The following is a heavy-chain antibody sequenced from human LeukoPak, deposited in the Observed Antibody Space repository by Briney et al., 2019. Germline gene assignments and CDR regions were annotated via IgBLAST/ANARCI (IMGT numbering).Heavy chain of an antibody. Sequence: PGRSLRLSCAAPGFTFDDYAMHWVPQAPGKGLEWVSGISWNSGSIGYADSVKGRFTISRDNAKNSLYLQMNSLRAEDMALYYCAKAQKYNGNDGGAFDIWGQGTMVTVSS. CDR1: GFTFDDYA. D-gene: IGHD1-1*01. J-gene: IGHJ3*02. CDR2: ISWNSGSI. V-gene: IGHV3-9*03. CDR3: AKAQKYNGNDGGAFDI.